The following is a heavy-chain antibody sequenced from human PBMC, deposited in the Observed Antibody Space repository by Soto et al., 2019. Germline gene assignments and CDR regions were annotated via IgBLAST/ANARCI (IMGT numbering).Heavy chain of an antibody. CDR1: GGTFSSYA. CDR2: IIPIFGTA. D-gene: IGHD3-3*01. Sequence: SVKVSCKASGGTFSSYAISWVRQAPGQGLEWMGGIIPIFGTANYAQKFQGRVTITADKSTSTAYMELSSLRSEDTAVYYCARDNGVLRFLEWPLDYWGQGILVTVSS. CDR3: ARDNGVLRFLEWPLDY. J-gene: IGHJ4*02. V-gene: IGHV1-69*06.